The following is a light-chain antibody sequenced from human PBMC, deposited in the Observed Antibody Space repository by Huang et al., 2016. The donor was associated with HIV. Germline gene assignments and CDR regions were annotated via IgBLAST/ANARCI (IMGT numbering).Light chain of an antibody. J-gene: IGKJ2*01. V-gene: IGKV4-1*01. CDR2: WSS. Sequence: DIVMTQSPDSLAVSLGERDTINCKSRQSVLYSSNNKNYITWYQQKPGHPPKLLIYWSSTRSSGVPDRCSGSWSGADFTLTISSLQAEDVAVYYCQQYYSTPTFGQGTKLEIK. CDR3: QQYYSTPT. CDR1: QSVLYSSNNKNY.